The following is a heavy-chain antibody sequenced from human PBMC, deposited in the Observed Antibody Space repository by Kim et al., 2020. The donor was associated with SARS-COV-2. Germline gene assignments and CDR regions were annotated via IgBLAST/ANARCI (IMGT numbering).Heavy chain of an antibody. D-gene: IGHD3-9*01. V-gene: IGHV3-43*02. CDR1: GFTFDDYA. Sequence: GGSLRLSCAASGFTFDDYAMHWVRQAPGKGLEWVSLISGDGGSTYYADSVKGRFTISRDNSKNSLYLQMNSLRTEDTALYYCAKYGVWDDILTGYPGVGGMDVWGQGTTVTVSS. J-gene: IGHJ6*02. CDR3: AKYGVWDDILTGYPGVGGMDV. CDR2: ISGDGGST.